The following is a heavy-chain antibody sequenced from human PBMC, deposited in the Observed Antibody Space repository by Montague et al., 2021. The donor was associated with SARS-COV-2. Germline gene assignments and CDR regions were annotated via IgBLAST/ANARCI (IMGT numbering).Heavy chain of an antibody. J-gene: IGHJ4*02. CDR3: ARGTKRVFTYAYASSAYARAY. CDR2: INHSGST. CDR1: GGSFSGYY. Sequence: SETLSLTCAVYGGSFSGYYWSWIRQPPGKGLEWIGEINHSGSTKYNPSLKSRVTISVDTSKNQFSLKLSSVTAADTAVYYCARGTKRVFTYAYASSAYARAYGGKGTLATAPS. D-gene: IGHD3-22*01. V-gene: IGHV4-34*01.